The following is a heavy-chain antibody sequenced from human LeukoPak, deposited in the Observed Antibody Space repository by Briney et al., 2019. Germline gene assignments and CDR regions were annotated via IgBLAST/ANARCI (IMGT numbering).Heavy chain of an antibody. D-gene: IGHD2-21*02. CDR3: ARSAYCGGDCRDLDY. J-gene: IGHJ4*02. Sequence: ASETLSLTCAVYGGSFSGYYWSWIRQPPGKGLEWIGEINHSGSTNYNPSLKSRVTISVDTSKNQFSLKLSSVTAADTAVYYCARSAYCGGDCRDLDYWGQGTLVTVSS. V-gene: IGHV4-34*01. CDR2: INHSGST. CDR1: GGSFSGYY.